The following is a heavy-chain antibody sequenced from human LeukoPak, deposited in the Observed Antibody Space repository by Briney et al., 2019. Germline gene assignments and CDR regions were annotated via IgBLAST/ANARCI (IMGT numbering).Heavy chain of an antibody. D-gene: IGHD2-15*01. CDR2: ISYDGSNK. J-gene: IGHJ4*02. CDR3: ARDAKDCSGGSCFGPPYYFDY. CDR1: GFTFSSYA. V-gene: IGHV3-30-3*01. Sequence: GRSLRLSCAASGFTFSSYAMHWVRQAPGEGLEWVAVISYDGSNKYYADSVKGRFTISRDNSKNTLYLQMNSLRAEDTAVYYCARDAKDCSGGSCFGPPYYFDYWGQGTLVTVSS.